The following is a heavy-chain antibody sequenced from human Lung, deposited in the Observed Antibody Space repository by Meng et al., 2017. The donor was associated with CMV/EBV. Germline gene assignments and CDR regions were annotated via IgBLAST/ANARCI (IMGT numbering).Heavy chain of an antibody. CDR3: TRDWRNAFDI. CDR1: GFTFGSYW. J-gene: IGHJ3*02. V-gene: IGHV3-74*01. Sequence: GESXKISCAASGFTFGSYWMHWVRQAPGRGLVWVSRIRFDGTGIGYADSVRGRFTISRDNAKNTVYLEMNRLRAEDTAVYYCTRDWRNAFDIWGQGTMVXVSS. CDR2: IRFDGTGI.